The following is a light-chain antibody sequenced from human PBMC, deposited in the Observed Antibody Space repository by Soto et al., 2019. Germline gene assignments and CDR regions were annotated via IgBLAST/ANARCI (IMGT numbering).Light chain of an antibody. J-gene: IGKJ1*01. CDR1: QSISDW. V-gene: IGKV1-5*03. CDR3: QQYNSYSRT. CDR2: KAF. Sequence: DIQMTQSPSTLSASVGDRVTITCRASQSISDWLAWYQQKPGKAPKLLIYKAFSLESGVPSRFSGSGSGTDFTLTISSLQPDDFATYYCQQYNSYSRTFGQGTKVEV.